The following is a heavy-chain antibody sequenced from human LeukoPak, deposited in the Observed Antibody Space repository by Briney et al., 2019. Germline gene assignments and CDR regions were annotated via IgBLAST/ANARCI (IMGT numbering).Heavy chain of an antibody. Sequence: SETLSLTCTVSGGSVSSSRYYWAWLRQPPGKGLEWIGSIYYSGSTYYNSSLKSRVTISVDTSKYHFSLTLNSVTAADTAMYYCARGIAEFDYWGQGTLVTVSS. CDR3: ARGIAEFDY. CDR1: GGSVSSSRYY. CDR2: IYYSGST. V-gene: IGHV4-39*07. D-gene: IGHD2-21*01. J-gene: IGHJ4*02.